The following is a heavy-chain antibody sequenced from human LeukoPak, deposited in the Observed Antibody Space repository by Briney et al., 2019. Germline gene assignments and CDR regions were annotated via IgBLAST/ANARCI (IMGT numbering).Heavy chain of an antibody. CDR2: INPNSGGT. V-gene: IGHV1-2*02. CDR3: ARHKEGFMVRGLITKKERAYNWFDP. J-gene: IGHJ5*02. CDR1: GYTFTSYY. Sequence: GASVKVSCKASGYTFTSYYMHWVRQAPGQGLEWMGWINPNSGGTNYAQKFQGRVTMTRDTSISTAYMELNSLRAEDTAVYYCARHKEGFMVRGLITKKERAYNWFDPWGQGTLVTVSS. D-gene: IGHD3-10*01.